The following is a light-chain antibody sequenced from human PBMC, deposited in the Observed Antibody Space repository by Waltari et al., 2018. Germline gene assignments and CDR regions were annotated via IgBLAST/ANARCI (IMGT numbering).Light chain of an antibody. CDR2: DVA. CDR3: KSFTNRLTYV. Sequence: QSALTQPASVSGSPGQSLTISCTGTSRDLCNYHHVSWYQQPPGKAPKLIIYDVANRPSGVSDRFSGSKSGNTASLTISGLQAEDEADYYCKSFTNRLTYVFGSGTKVSV. J-gene: IGLJ1*01. CDR1: SRDLCNYHH. V-gene: IGLV2-14*03.